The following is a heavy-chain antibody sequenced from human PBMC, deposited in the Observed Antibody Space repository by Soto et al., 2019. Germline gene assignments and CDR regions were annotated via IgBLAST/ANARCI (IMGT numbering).Heavy chain of an antibody. V-gene: IGHV3-15*01. CDR3: TTETTIFGVVVHFDY. Sequence: EVQLVESGGGLVKPGRSLRLSCAASGFTVSNAWMSWVRQAPGKGLEWVGRIKSKTDGGTTDYAAPVKGRFTISRDDSKNTLYLQMNSLKTEDTAVYYCTTETTIFGVVVHFDYWGQGTLVTVSS. CDR1: GFTVSNAW. D-gene: IGHD3-3*01. J-gene: IGHJ4*02. CDR2: IKSKTDGGTT.